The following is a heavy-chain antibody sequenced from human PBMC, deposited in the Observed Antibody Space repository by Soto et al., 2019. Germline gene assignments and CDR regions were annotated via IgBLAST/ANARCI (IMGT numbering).Heavy chain of an antibody. D-gene: IGHD1-1*01. CDR3: ARDGRTGTAFDSFDI. J-gene: IGHJ3*02. CDR2: ISSNGNNM. CDR1: GFTFSGSS. Sequence: EVQLVESGGGLVKPGGSLRLSCAASGFTFSGSSMNWVRQAPGRGLEWVSSISSNGNNMYNADSVKGRFTISRDNAKNSLYLQMDSLRAEDTAVYYCARDGRTGTAFDSFDIWGQGTLVTVSS. V-gene: IGHV3-21*01.